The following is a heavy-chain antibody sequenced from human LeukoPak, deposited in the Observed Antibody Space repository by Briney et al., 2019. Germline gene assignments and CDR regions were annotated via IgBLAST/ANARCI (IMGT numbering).Heavy chain of an antibody. D-gene: IGHD2-21*02. CDR3: AKSLGSVVVTANDY. CDR1: GFTFSSYA. Sequence: GGPLRLSCAPSGFTFSSYAMSWVRQPPGKGLEWLSAISGSGGSTYYEDSVKGRLTISSDNSKNTMYLQMNSLRAEDTAIYYCAKSLGSVVVTANDYWGQGTLVTVSS. CDR2: ISGSGGST. J-gene: IGHJ4*02. V-gene: IGHV3-23*01.